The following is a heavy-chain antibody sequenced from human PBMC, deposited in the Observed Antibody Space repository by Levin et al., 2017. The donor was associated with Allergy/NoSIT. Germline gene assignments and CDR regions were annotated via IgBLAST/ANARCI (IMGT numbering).Heavy chain of an antibody. V-gene: IGHV3-23*01. D-gene: IGHD4-23*01. CDR3: AKDAVSGNSRWDAFDS. CDR2: ISVTET. CDR1: GFRFSNYG. J-gene: IGHJ3*02. Sequence: GGSLRLSCAASGFRFSNYGMSWVRQAPGKGLEYVSTISVTETYYADSVKGRFTISRDNSKNTLYLHMNSLRAEDTAIYYCAKDAVSGNSRWDAFDSWGQGTMVTVSS.